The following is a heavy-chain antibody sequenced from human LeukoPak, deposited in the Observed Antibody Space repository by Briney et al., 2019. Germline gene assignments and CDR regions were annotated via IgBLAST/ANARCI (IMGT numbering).Heavy chain of an antibody. Sequence: SETRSLTCTVSGGSISSYYWGWIRQPPGKGLEWIGYIYTSGSTNYSPSLKSRVTISVDTPKNQFSLKLSSVTAADTALYYRARHRRSGRWVGRGAAGTEYYFDRWGQGTLVTVSS. J-gene: IGHJ4*02. CDR2: IYTSGST. V-gene: IGHV4-4*09. CDR1: GGSISSYY. CDR3: ARHRRSGRWVGRGAAGTEYYFDR. D-gene: IGHD6-13*01.